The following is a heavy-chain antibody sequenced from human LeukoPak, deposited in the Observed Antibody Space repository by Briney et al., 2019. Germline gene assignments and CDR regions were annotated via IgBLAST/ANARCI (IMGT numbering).Heavy chain of an antibody. J-gene: IGHJ4*02. Sequence: SETLSLTCTVSGGSISSSSYYWGWIRQPPGKGLEWIGSIYYSGSTYYNPSLKSRVTISVVTSKNQFSLKLSSVTAADTAVYYCARLGIAAAGVVYWGQGTLVTVSS. CDR3: ARLGIAAAGVVY. V-gene: IGHV4-39*01. D-gene: IGHD6-13*01. CDR2: IYYSGST. CDR1: GGSISSSSYY.